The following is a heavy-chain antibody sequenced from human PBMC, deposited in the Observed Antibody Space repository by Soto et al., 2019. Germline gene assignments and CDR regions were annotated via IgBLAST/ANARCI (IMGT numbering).Heavy chain of an antibody. CDR1: GFTFSDYA. D-gene: IGHD3-10*01. Sequence: GGSLRLSCLASGFTFSDYAMTWVRHVPGGGLEWVSSLNGAGGSTYYADSVRGRFTISRDNSQNTLFLQMNRLTVHNTAIYYCAAPRDEYGSGISWFTYGMDVWGQGTTVTVSS. CDR2: LNGAGGST. CDR3: AAPRDEYGSGISWFTYGMDV. J-gene: IGHJ6*02. V-gene: IGHV3-23*01.